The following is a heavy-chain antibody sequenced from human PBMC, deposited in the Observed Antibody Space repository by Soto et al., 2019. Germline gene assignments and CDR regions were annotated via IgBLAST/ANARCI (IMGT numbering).Heavy chain of an antibody. V-gene: IGHV3-23*01. D-gene: IGHD3-22*01. CDR3: AKDQRRITMIVVRGPLDY. CDR1: GFTFSSYA. CDR2: ISGSGGST. J-gene: IGHJ4*02. Sequence: HPGGSLRLSCAASGFTFSSYAMSWVRQAPGKGLEWVSAISGSGGSTYYADSVKGRFTISRDNSKNTLYLQMNSLRAEDTAVYYCAKDQRRITMIVVRGPLDYWGQGTLVTVSS.